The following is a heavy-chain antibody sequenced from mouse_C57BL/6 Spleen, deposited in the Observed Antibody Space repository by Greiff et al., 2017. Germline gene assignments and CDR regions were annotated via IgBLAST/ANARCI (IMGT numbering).Heavy chain of an antibody. D-gene: IGHD4-1*01. CDR3: ARTTNWDLYYFDY. CDR1: GYTFTDYN. J-gene: IGHJ2*01. V-gene: IGHV1-18*01. Sequence: VQLQQSGPELVKPGASVKIPCKASGYTFTDYNMDWVKQSHGKSLEWIGDINPNNGGTIYNQKFKGKATLTVDKSSSTAYMELRSLTSEDTAVYYCARTTNWDLYYFDYWGQGTTLTVSS. CDR2: INPNNGGT.